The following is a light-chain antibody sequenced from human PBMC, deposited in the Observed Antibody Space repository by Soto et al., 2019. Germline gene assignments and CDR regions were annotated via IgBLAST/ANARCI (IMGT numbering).Light chain of an antibody. CDR2: DVS. Sequence: DIQMTQSPSTLSASVGDRVTITCRASQSISSRLAWYQQNPGKAPKLLIYDVSSLKSGVPSRFSGSGSETEFILTISSLQPDDIAIYYCQQYKSYSYTFGQGTRLEIK. CDR1: QSISSR. V-gene: IGKV1-5*01. CDR3: QQYKSYSYT. J-gene: IGKJ2*01.